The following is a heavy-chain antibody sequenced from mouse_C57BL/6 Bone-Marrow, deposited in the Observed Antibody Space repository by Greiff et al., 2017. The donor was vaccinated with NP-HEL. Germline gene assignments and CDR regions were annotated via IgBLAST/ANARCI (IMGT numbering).Heavy chain of an antibody. D-gene: IGHD6-2*01. CDR2: IDPENGDT. V-gene: IGHV14-4*01. J-gene: IGHJ3*01. CDR3: TGSLPWFAY. CDR1: GFNIKDDY. Sequence: VQLQQSGAELVRPGASVKLSCTASGFNIKDDYMHWVKQRPEQGLEWIGWIDPENGDTEYASKFQGKATITADTSSNTAYLQLSSLTSEDTAVYYCTGSLPWFAYWGQGTLVTVSA.